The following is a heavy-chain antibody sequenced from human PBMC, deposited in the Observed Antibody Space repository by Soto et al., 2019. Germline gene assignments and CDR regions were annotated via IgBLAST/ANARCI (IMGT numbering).Heavy chain of an antibody. D-gene: IGHD3-22*01. CDR1: GGTFSSYA. V-gene: IGHV1-69*13. Sequence: SVKVSCKASGGTFSSYAISWVRQAPGQGLEWMGGIIPIFGTANYAQKFQGRVTITADEYTSTAYMELSSQRSEDTPVYYCAIVTPVFYDSSGYSLNVFDSWAQGTLVT. CDR2: IIPIFGTA. CDR3: AIVTPVFYDSSGYSLNVFDS. J-gene: IGHJ5*01.